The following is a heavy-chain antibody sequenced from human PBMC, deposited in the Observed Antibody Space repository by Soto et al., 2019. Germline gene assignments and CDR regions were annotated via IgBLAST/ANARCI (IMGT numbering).Heavy chain of an antibody. CDR1: GGTFINYA. Sequence: QVQLVQSGSEVKKPGSSVRVSCKASGGTFINYAINWVRQAPGQRLEWMGGFSPFFGTANYAQKFKGRVTITADKATSTVDMELSSLRSEDTAVYYCAKRGNYGGDCFAFDVWGQGTMVTVSS. D-gene: IGHD2-21*02. J-gene: IGHJ3*01. CDR3: AKRGNYGGDCFAFDV. V-gene: IGHV1-69*06. CDR2: FSPFFGTA.